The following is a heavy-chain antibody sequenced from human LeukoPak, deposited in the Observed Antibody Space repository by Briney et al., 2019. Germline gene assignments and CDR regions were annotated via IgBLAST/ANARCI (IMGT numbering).Heavy chain of an antibody. CDR2: ITSGGTT. J-gene: IGHJ4*02. Sequence: GGSLRLSCAASGFTFSSYAMSWVRQAPGKGLEWVSAITSGGTTHYADSVKGRFTIFRDNPKNTLYLQMNSLRAEDAAVYYCAKDGMATTDYWGQGTLVTVSS. D-gene: IGHD5-24*01. CDR3: AKDGMATTDY. V-gene: IGHV3-23*01. CDR1: GFTFSSYA.